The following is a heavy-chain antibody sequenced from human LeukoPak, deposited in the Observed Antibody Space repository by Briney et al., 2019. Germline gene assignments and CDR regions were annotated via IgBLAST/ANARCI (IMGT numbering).Heavy chain of an antibody. J-gene: IGHJ4*02. CDR3: AKDRLYEFDY. CDR2: IRYDGSNK. D-gene: IGHD2/OR15-2a*01. V-gene: IGHV3-30*02. Sequence: GGSLRLSCAASGFTFSSYGMHWVRQAPGKGLEWVAFIRYDGSNKYYADSVKGRFTISRDNSKNTLYLQMNSLRAEDTAVYYCAKDRLYEFDYWAREPWSPSPQ. CDR1: GFTFSSYG.